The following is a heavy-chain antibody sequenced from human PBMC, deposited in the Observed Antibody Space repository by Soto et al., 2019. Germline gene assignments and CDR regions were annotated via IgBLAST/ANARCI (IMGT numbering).Heavy chain of an antibody. V-gene: IGHV4-34*01. Sequence: SETLSLTCAVYGGSFSGYYWTWIRQPPGTGLEWIGEINHSGSPNYNPSLKSRVTISVDTSKNQFSLKLTSVTAADTAVYYCARDKITGLFDYWGQGTLVP. J-gene: IGHJ4*02. CDR2: INHSGSP. CDR3: ARDKITGLFDY. CDR1: GGSFSGYY. D-gene: IGHD2-8*02.